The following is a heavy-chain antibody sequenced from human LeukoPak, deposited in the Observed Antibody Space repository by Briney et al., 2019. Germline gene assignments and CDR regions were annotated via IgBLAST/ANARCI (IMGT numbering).Heavy chain of an antibody. CDR2: VYTSGNT. Sequence: PSQTLSLTCTVSGGSITSGSYYWRWIRQPAGTGLEWIGRVYTSGNTNYNPSPKSRLTISLDTSNNQFSLRLSSVTAADTAVYYCARGRYDLVAWFDPWGQGTLVTVSS. D-gene: IGHD3-3*01. V-gene: IGHV4-61*02. CDR1: GGSITSGSYY. CDR3: ARGRYDLVAWFDP. J-gene: IGHJ5*02.